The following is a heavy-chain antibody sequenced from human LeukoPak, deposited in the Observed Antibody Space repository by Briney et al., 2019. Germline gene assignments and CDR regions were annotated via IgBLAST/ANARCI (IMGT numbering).Heavy chain of an antibody. J-gene: IGHJ4*02. Sequence: GSLTLAWAAAGFSLSSYGMSWVRQAPGKGLEWVANTNQDGSAKNYVDSVRCRFTISRDNAENSLYLQMNSLRAEDTAVYYCAREGFLDYWGQGTLVTVSS. CDR1: GFSLSSYG. CDR2: TNQDGSAK. CDR3: AREGFLDY. V-gene: IGHV3-7*01. D-gene: IGHD2/OR15-2a*01.